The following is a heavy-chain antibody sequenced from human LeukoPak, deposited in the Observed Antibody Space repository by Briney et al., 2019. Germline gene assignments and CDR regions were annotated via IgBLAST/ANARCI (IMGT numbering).Heavy chain of an antibody. V-gene: IGHV3-23*01. Sequence: GGSLRLSCAASEFTFSNYVMSWVRQAPGKGLEWVSAISGSGGTTYYADSVKGRFTISRDNSKNTRYLHMSSLRAEDTAIYYCAKAPRIFGVVIDNWGQGILVTVSS. CDR3: AKAPRIFGVVIDN. CDR1: EFTFSNYV. J-gene: IGHJ4*02. D-gene: IGHD3-3*01. CDR2: ISGSGGTT.